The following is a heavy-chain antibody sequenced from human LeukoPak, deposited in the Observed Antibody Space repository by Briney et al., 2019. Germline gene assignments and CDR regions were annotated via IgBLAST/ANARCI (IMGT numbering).Heavy chain of an antibody. Sequence: GGSLRLSCAASGFTFSSYSMNWVRQAPGQGLEWVSSISTGSSYIYYADSVKGRFTISRDNAKKSLYLQMNRLGAEDMGVYYCARDEFSSSPGYFDYWGQGTLVTVFS. CDR2: ISTGSSYI. CDR3: ARDEFSSSPGYFDY. D-gene: IGHD6-6*01. J-gene: IGHJ4*02. V-gene: IGHV3-21*01. CDR1: GFTFSSYS.